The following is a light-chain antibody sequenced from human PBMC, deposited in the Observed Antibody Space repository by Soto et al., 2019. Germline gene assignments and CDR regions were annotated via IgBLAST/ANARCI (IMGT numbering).Light chain of an antibody. CDR3: AAWEVRLNGHV. J-gene: IGLJ1*01. CDR2: SSD. CDR1: SSNIGRHT. V-gene: IGLV1-44*01. Sequence: QSVLTQPPSASGTPGQRVTISCSGGSSNIGRHTVNWYQQLPGTAPKLLIQSSDKRPSGVPDRFSCSTSVTSGSLAISGLQSEDEADYYCAAWEVRLNGHVFGTGTKVTVL.